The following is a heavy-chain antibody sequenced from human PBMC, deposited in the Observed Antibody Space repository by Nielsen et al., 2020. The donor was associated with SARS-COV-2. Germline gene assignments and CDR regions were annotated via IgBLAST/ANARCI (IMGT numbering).Heavy chain of an antibody. CDR2: IYYSGAT. CDR1: GGSISRYY. V-gene: IGHV4-59*01. D-gene: IGHD6-6*01. Sequence: SETLSLTCTVSGGSISRYYWSWIRQPPGKGLEWIAYIYYSGATNYNPSLKRRVTISADTSKNQFSLKLRSVTAADTAVYYCAREYSSSPGAFDIWGQGTMVTVSS. CDR3: AREYSSSPGAFDI. J-gene: IGHJ3*02.